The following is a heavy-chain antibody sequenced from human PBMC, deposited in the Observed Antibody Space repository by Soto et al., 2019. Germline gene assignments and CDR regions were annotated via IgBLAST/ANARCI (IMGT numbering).Heavy chain of an antibody. CDR2: IYHSGST. J-gene: IGHJ6*02. Sequence: QVQLQESGPGLVKPSGTLSLTCAVSGGSISSSNWWSWVRQPPGKGLEWIGEIYHSGSTNYNPSLKSRATISVDKSKNQFSLKLSSVTAADTAVYYCAGIAAAGTPASYMDVWGQGTTVTVSS. CDR1: GGSISSSNW. D-gene: IGHD6-13*01. CDR3: AGIAAAGTPASYMDV. V-gene: IGHV4-4*02.